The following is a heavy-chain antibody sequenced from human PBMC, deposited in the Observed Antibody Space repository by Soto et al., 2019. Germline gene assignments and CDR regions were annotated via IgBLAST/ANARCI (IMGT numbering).Heavy chain of an antibody. Sequence: SETLSLTCTVSGGSISSYYWSWLRQPPGKGLEWIGEINHSGSTNYNPSLKSRVTISVDTSKNQFSLKLSSVTAADTAVYYCASRPSSSWYGWGIYYYYYYMDVWGKGTTVTVSS. J-gene: IGHJ6*03. CDR1: GGSISSYY. D-gene: IGHD6-13*01. CDR2: INHSGST. V-gene: IGHV4-34*01. CDR3: ASRPSSSWYGWGIYYYYYYMDV.